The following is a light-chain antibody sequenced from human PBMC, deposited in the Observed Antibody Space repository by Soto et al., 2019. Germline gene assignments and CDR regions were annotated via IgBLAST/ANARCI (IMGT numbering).Light chain of an antibody. CDR2: DVS. Sequence: QSVLTQPASVSGSPGQSITISCTGTSSDDGGYNYVSWYQQHPGKAPKLMIYDVSNRPSGVSNRFSGSKSGNTASLTISGLQAEDEADYYCSSYTSSSRSVFGTGTKVTVL. CDR3: SSYTSSSRSV. J-gene: IGLJ1*01. CDR1: SSDDGGYNY. V-gene: IGLV2-14*01.